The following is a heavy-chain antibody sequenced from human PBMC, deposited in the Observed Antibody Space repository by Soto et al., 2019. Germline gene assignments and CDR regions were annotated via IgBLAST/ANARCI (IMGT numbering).Heavy chain of an antibody. J-gene: IGHJ4*02. CDR3: ARFLLSDFGSGYPQPL. CDR1: GFTFSSYD. D-gene: IGHD3-3*01. Sequence: GGSLRLSCAASGFTFSSYDMHWGRQAPGKRLEWVAVISYDGSNKYYADSVKGRFTISRDNSKNTLYLQMNSLRAEDTAVYYCARFLLSDFGSGYPQPLWGQGTLVTVSP. CDR2: ISYDGSNK. V-gene: IGHV3-30*03.